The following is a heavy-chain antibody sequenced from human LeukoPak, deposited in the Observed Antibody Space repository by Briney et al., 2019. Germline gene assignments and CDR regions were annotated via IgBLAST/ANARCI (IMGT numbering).Heavy chain of an antibody. D-gene: IGHD6-19*01. Sequence: SETLSLTCSVSGGSISSTNYYWGWIRQPPGKGLEWIGSIYYSGSTYYNPSLKSRVTISVDTSKNQFSLKLGSVTAADTTVYHCARHLYGSGLHRIDYWGQGTLVTVSS. J-gene: IGHJ4*02. CDR2: IYYSGST. V-gene: IGHV4-39*01. CDR1: GGSISSTNYY. CDR3: ARHLYGSGLHRIDY.